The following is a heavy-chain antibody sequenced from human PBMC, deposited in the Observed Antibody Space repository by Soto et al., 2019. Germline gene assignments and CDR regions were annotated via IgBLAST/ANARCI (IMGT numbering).Heavy chain of an antibody. J-gene: IGHJ5*02. CDR1: GYTLTSYY. CDR2: IDPSGLIP. D-gene: IGHD2-8*02. V-gene: IGHV1-46*01. CDR3: ARGGGCWCTSLTHCFADCFDP. Sequence: ASVKVSCKASGYTLTSYYMHWVRQASGQGLEWMGVIDPSGLIPDSARKFPGSATMARYTSTITVSLELSCLTFEHPAVYFFARGGGCWCTSLTHCFADCFDPCCQGPRVAVSS.